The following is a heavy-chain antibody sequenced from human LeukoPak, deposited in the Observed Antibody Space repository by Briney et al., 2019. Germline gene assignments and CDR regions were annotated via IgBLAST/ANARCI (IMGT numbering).Heavy chain of an antibody. D-gene: IGHD3-10*01. CDR3: AKGSEPPPASYGSGSDFDY. V-gene: IGHV3-9*01. Sequence: PGGSLRLSCAASGFTFDDYAMRWVRQAPGKGLEWVSGISWSSGSIGYADSVKGRFTISRDNAKNSLYLQMNSLRAEDTALYYCAKGSEPPPASYGSGSDFDYWGQGTLVTVSS. J-gene: IGHJ4*02. CDR1: GFTFDDYA. CDR2: ISWSSGSI.